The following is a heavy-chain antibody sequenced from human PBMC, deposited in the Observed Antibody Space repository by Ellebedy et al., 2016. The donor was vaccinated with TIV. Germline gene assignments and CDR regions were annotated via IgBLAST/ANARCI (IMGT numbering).Heavy chain of an antibody. CDR1: GFTFSSYG. CDR3: ARAGGDGYFDY. J-gene: IGHJ4*02. Sequence: GESLKISCAASGFTFSSYGMHWVRQAPGKGLEWVAVIWYDGSNKYYADSVKGRFTISRDNSKNTLYLQMNSLRAEDTAVYYCARAGGDGYFDYWGQGTLVTVSS. CDR2: IWYDGSNK. V-gene: IGHV3-33*01. D-gene: IGHD3-10*01.